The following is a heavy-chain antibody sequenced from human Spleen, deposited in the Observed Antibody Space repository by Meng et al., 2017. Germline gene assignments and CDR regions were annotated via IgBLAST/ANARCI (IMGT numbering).Heavy chain of an antibody. V-gene: IGHV3-21*01. D-gene: IGHD2-15*01. CDR2: ISSSSSYI. J-gene: IGHJ6*02. CDR3: AKVKYCSGGSCYSGYGMDV. CDR1: GFSFSSYA. Sequence: GESLKISCAASGFSFSSYAMSWVRHAPGKGLEWVPSISSSSSYIYYADSVKGRFTISRDNAKNSLYLQMNNLRAEDTDVYYGAKVKYCSGGSCYSGYGMDVWGQGTMVTVSS.